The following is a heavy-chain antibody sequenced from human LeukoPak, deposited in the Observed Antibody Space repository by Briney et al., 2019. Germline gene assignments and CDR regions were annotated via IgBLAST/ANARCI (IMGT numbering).Heavy chain of an antibody. CDR1: GYSFTNYP. J-gene: IGHJ4*02. CDR2: INAGNGYT. CDR3: ANWAGTPTGYFSGPLDY. Sequence: ASVKVSCKPSGYSFTNYPIHWVRQAPGQGLEWMGWINAGNGYTKYSQNFQGRATITRDTSASTAYIELSSLRSDDTAVYYCANWAGTPTGYFSGPLDYWGQGTLVTVSS. V-gene: IGHV1-3*01. D-gene: IGHD6-19*01.